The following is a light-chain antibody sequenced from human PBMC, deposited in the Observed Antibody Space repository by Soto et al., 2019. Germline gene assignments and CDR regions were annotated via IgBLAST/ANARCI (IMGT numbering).Light chain of an antibody. Sequence: DIQMTQSPSSLSASVGDRVTITCRPSQGIDNFLNWYQQKPGKAPNLLIYAASSLQSGVSSRFSGSGSGTDFTLTISSQQPGDSATYFCQQSYSLPYTFGQGTKVEIK. CDR3: QQSYSLPYT. CDR2: AAS. CDR1: QGIDNF. J-gene: IGKJ2*01. V-gene: IGKV1-39*01.